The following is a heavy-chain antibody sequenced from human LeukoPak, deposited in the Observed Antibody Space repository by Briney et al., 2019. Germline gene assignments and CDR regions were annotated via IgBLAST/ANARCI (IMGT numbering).Heavy chain of an antibody. V-gene: IGHV3-23*01. D-gene: IGHD1-26*01. CDR1: GFTFSSYA. Sequence: GGSLRLSCAASGFTFSSYAMSWVRQAPGKGLEWVSAISGSGGSTYYADSVKGRFTISRDNSKNTLYLQMNSLRAEDTAVYYCAKGLYSGSGDYYYYMDVWGKGTTVTVSS. J-gene: IGHJ6*03. CDR3: AKGLYSGSGDYYYYMDV. CDR2: ISGSGGST.